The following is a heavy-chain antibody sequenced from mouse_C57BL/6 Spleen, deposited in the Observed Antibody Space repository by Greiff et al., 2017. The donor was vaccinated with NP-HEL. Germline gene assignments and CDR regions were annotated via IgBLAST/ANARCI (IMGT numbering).Heavy chain of an antibody. J-gene: IGHJ1*03. Sequence: EVMLVESGGGLVKPGGSLKLSCAASGFTFSSYTMSWVRQTPEKRLEWVATISGGGGNTYYPDSVKGRFTISRANAKNTLYLQMSSLRSEDTALYYCAIHYCSSGVYWYFDVWGTGTTVTVSS. CDR3: AIHYCSSGVYWYFDV. D-gene: IGHD1-1*01. CDR2: ISGGGGNT. CDR1: GFTFSSYT. V-gene: IGHV5-9*01.